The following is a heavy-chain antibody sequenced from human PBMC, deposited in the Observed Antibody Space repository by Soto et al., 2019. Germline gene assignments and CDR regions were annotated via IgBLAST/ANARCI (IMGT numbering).Heavy chain of an antibody. Sequence: QVQLQESGPGLVKPSETLSLTCTVSGGSISGYYWSWIRQPPGKGLEWIGYIYYSGSTNYNPSLKSRVTISVDTSKNQFSLKLSSVTAADTAVYYCVTALVRFGELLFDYWGQGTLVTVSS. CDR3: VTALVRFGELLFDY. J-gene: IGHJ4*02. CDR2: IYYSGST. CDR1: GGSISGYY. V-gene: IGHV4-59*01. D-gene: IGHD3-10*01.